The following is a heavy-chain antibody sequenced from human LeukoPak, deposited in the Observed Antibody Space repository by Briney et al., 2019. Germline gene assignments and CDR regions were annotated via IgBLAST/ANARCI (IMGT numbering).Heavy chain of an antibody. V-gene: IGHV4-34*01. CDR3: ARDVNLGYCSSTSCRSRFDY. Sequence: EASETLSLTCAVYGGSLRGYYWSWIRQPPGKGLEWIGEINHSGSTNYNPSLKSRVTISVDTSKNQFSLKLSSVTAADTAVYYCARDVNLGYCSSTSCRSRFDYWGQGTLVTVSS. CDR1: GGSLRGYY. CDR2: INHSGST. D-gene: IGHD2-2*01. J-gene: IGHJ4*02.